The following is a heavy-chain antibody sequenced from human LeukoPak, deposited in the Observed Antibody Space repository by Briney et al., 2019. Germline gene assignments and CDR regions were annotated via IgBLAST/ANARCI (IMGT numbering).Heavy chain of an antibody. CDR2: IWYDGSNK. D-gene: IGHD3-10*01. CDR3: AREKGYYGSGSYYDY. J-gene: IGHJ4*02. CDR1: GFTFSSYG. V-gene: IGHV3-33*01. Sequence: GGSLRLYCAASGFTFSSYGMHWVRQAPGKGLEWVAVIWYDGSNKYYADSVKGRFTISRDNSKNTLYLQMNSLRAEDTAVYYCAREKGYYGSGSYYDYWGQGTLVTVSS.